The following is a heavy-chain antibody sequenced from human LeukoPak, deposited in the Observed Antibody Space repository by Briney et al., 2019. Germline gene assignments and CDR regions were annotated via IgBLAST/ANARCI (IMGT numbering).Heavy chain of an antibody. CDR2: ITGSGGST. CDR3: ARVRSGTYYVFDY. J-gene: IGHJ4*02. CDR1: EFTFRSYA. V-gene: IGHV3-23*01. D-gene: IGHD1-26*01. Sequence: GGSLRLSCVASEFTFRSYAMTWVRQAPGKGLEWVSAITGSGGSTYYADSVEGRFTISRDNAKNSLYLQMNSLRAEDTAVYYCARVRSGTYYVFDYWGQGTLVTVSS.